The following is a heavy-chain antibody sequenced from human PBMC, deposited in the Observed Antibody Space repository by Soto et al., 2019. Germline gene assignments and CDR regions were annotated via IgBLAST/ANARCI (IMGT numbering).Heavy chain of an antibody. D-gene: IGHD5-18*01. CDR3: ARRYEEGYSYGWWYFDL. Sequence: QVQLQESGPGLVKPSETLSLTCTVSGGSISSYYWSWIRQPPGKGLEWIGYIYYSGSTNYNPSLKSRVTISVDTSKNQFSLKLSSVTAADTAVYYCARRYEEGYSYGWWYFDLWGRGTLVTVSS. CDR1: GGSISSYY. CDR2: IYYSGST. V-gene: IGHV4-59*08. J-gene: IGHJ2*01.